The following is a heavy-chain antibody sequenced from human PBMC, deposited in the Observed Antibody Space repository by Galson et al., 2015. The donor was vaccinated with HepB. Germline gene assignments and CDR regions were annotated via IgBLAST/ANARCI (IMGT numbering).Heavy chain of an antibody. D-gene: IGHD6-13*01. V-gene: IGHV3-73*01. CDR3: RVWDSTVDY. J-gene: IGHJ4*02. CDR2: IRSKANSYAT. Sequence: SLRLSCAASGFTFSGSAMHWVRQASGKGLEWVGRIRSKANSYATAYAASVKGRFTISRDDSKNTAYLQMNSLKTEDTAVYYCRVWDSTVDYWGQGTLVTVSS. CDR1: GFTFSGSA.